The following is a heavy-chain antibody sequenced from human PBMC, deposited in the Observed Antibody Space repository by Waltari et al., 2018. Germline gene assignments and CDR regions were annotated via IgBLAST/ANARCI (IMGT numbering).Heavy chain of an antibody. CDR2: IKTDGSET. CDR1: GFPFRTSW. V-gene: IGHV3-7*01. J-gene: IGHJ4*02. Sequence: EVQVVESGGGLVQPGGSLRLCCAASGFPFRTSWMTWVRQAPGKGLEWVANIKTDGSETYYVDSVKGRFTISRDNTKNSLYLQMSSLRAEDTAVYYCAIGGVETSWYWRYWGQGTLVTVSS. CDR3: AIGGVETSWYWRY. D-gene: IGHD6-13*01.